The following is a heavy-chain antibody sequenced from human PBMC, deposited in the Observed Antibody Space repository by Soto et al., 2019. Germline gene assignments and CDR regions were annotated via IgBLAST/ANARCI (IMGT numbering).Heavy chain of an antibody. Sequence: PSETLSLTCTVSGGSISRYYWGWIRQPPGKGLEWIGYIYYNGSTNYNPSLKSRVTISVDTSKNQFSLTLSSVSAADTAVYYCARKPGIATNNWFDPWGQGTLVTVSS. J-gene: IGHJ5*02. D-gene: IGHD6-13*01. V-gene: IGHV4-59*01. CDR3: ARKPGIATNNWFDP. CDR2: IYYNGST. CDR1: GGSISRYY.